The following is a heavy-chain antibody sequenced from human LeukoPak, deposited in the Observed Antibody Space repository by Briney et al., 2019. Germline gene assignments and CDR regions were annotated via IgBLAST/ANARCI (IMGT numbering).Heavy chain of an antibody. J-gene: IGHJ4*02. CDR1: GYTFTGYY. CDR2: INPNSGGT. V-gene: IGHV1-2*02. CDR3: ARVYVRRYYFDY. D-gene: IGHD5/OR15-5a*01. Sequence: ASAKVSCKASGYTFTGYYMHWVRQAPGQGPEWMGWINPNSGGTNYAQKFQGRVTMTRDTSISTAYMELSRLRSDDTAVYYCARVYVRRYYFDYWGQGTLVTVSS.